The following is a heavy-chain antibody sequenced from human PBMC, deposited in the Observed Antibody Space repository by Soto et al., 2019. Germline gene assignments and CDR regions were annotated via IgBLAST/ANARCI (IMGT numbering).Heavy chain of an antibody. Sequence: QVQLQESGPGLVKPSETLSLTCTVSGGSISSYYWSWIRQPPGKGLEWIGYIYYSGSTNYNPSLKSRVTISVDTSKNQFCLKLSSVTAADTAVYYCARVSDYYDSSGYYPYWYFDLWGRGTLVTVSS. J-gene: IGHJ2*01. CDR2: IYYSGST. D-gene: IGHD3-22*01. V-gene: IGHV4-59*01. CDR1: GGSISSYY. CDR3: ARVSDYYDSSGYYPYWYFDL.